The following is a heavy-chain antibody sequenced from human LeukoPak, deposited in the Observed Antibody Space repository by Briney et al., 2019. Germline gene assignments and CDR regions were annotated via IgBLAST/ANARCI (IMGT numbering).Heavy chain of an antibody. CDR3: AKDSHSWSRDY. CDR2: INWNGGRA. D-gene: IGHD6-13*01. Sequence: GGSLRLSCAASGFTFDDYGMSWVRQAPGKGLEWVSGINWNGGRAGHADSVKGRFTISRDNAKKSLYLEMNSLRAEDTAVYYCAKDSHSWSRDYWGQGTLVTVSS. CDR1: GFTFDDYG. V-gene: IGHV3-20*04. J-gene: IGHJ4*02.